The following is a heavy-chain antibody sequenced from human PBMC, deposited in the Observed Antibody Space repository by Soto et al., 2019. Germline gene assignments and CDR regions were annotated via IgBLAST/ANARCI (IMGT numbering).Heavy chain of an antibody. V-gene: IGHV3-23*01. J-gene: IGHJ3*02. CDR1: GFTFSSYA. CDR3: AKDQNTIFGVVIPPMDAFDI. Sequence: EVQLLESGGGLVQPGGSLRLSCAASGFTFSSYAMSWVRQAPGKGLEWVSAISGSGGSTYYADSVKGRFTISRDNSKNTLYLQMNSLRAEDTAVYYCAKDQNTIFGVVIPPMDAFDIWGQGTMVTVSS. CDR2: ISGSGGST. D-gene: IGHD3-3*01.